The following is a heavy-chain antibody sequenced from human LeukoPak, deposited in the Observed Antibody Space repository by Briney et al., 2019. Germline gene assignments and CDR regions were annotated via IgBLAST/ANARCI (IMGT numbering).Heavy chain of an antibody. CDR3: ARTISY. CDR1: GFSFSAYS. D-gene: IGHD3-3*01. V-gene: IGHV3-48*04. J-gene: IGHJ4*02. CDR2: ISNTSTTT. Sequence: GGSLRLSCVASGFSFSAYSMNWIRQAPGKGLEWVAYISNTSTTTHCADSVKGRFTVSRDNAQNSLFLQMNSLRAEDTAVYYCARTISYWGQGTLVTVS.